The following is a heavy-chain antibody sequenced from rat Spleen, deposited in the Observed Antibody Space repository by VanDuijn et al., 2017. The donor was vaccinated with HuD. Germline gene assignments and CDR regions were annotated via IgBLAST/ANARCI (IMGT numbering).Heavy chain of an antibody. Sequence: EVQLVESGGGLVQPKGSLKLSCAASGFDFNSYGMSWVRQAPTKGLEWVATISYDGSSTYYRDSVKGRFTISRDNAKSTLYLQMDSLRSEDTATYYCARHNSGYGVMDAWGQGASVTVSS. J-gene: IGHJ4*01. CDR1: GFDFNSYG. D-gene: IGHD4-3*01. V-gene: IGHV5-29*01. CDR2: ISYDGSST. CDR3: ARHNSGYGVMDA.